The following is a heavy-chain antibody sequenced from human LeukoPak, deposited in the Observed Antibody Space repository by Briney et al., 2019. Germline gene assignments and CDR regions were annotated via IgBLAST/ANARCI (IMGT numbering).Heavy chain of an antibody. J-gene: IGHJ4*02. D-gene: IGHD3-22*01. Sequence: GGSLTLSCAASGFTFSNYAIHWVRQAPGKGLEWVARICDSGTSTHYADSVKGRFTISRDNSKNTLYLQLNSLRAEDTAVYHCAKRGSGYYYDYFGQGILVTVSS. CDR1: GFTFSNYA. CDR2: ICDSGTST. V-gene: IGHV3-23*01. CDR3: AKRGSGYYYDY.